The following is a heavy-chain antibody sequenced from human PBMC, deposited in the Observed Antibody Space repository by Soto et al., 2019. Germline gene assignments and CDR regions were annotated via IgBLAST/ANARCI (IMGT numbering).Heavy chain of an antibody. J-gene: IGHJ5*02. CDR1: GYAISSGSY. Sequence: PSETLSLTCAVSGYAISSGSYWDWIRQPPGKGLEWIGSIYHSGNTYFNPSLESRVTISVDTSKNQFSLKLSSVTAADTAVYYCVRDSVTNKDWLGPWGQGILVT. V-gene: IGHV4-38-2*02. CDR2: IYHSGNT. D-gene: IGHD4-4*01. CDR3: VRDSVTNKDWLGP.